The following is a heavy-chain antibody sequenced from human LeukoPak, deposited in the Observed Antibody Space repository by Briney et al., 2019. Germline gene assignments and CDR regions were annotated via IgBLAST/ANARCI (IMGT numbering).Heavy chain of an antibody. Sequence: GGSLRLSCAASGFTFSSYSMNWVRQAPGKGLEWVSYISSSSSTIYYADSVKGRFTISRDNAKNSLYLQMNSLRAEDTAVYYCARGGHAARPLAAFDIWGQGTMVTVSS. CDR2: ISSSSSTI. V-gene: IGHV3-48*01. J-gene: IGHJ3*02. CDR3: ARGGHAARPLAAFDI. D-gene: IGHD6-6*01. CDR1: GFTFSSYS.